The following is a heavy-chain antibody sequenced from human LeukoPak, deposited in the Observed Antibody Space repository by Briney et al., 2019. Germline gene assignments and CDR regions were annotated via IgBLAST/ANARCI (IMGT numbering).Heavy chain of an antibody. CDR1: GFTFSSYS. CDR2: ISSSSSYI. V-gene: IGHV3-21*01. J-gene: IGHJ6*02. Sequence: PGGSLRLACAASGFTFSSYSMNWVRQAPGKGLEWVSSISSSSSYIYYADSVKGRFTISRDNAKNSLYLQMNSLRAEDTAVYYCARRELMVRGVSLHYYGMDVWGQGTTVTVSS. D-gene: IGHD3-10*01. CDR3: ARRELMVRGVSLHYYGMDV.